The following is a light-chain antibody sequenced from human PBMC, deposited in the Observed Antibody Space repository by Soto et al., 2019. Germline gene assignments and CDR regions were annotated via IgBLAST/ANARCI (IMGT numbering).Light chain of an antibody. CDR2: EVS. CDR1: SSDVGGYNY. V-gene: IGLV2-14*01. CDR3: SSYTSSSTLYV. J-gene: IGLJ1*01. Sequence: QSVLTQPASVSGSPGQSITISFTGTSSDVGGYNYVSWYRQHPGKAPKLMIYEVSNRPSGVSNRFSGSKSGNTASLTISGLQAEDEADYYCSSYTSSSTLYVFGTGTKVTVL.